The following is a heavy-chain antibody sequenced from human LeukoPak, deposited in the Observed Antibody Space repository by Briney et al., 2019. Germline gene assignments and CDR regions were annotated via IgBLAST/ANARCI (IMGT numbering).Heavy chain of an antibody. D-gene: IGHD4-11*01. Sequence: ASVKVSCKASGYTFTGYYMHWVRQAPGQGLEWMGRINPNSGGTNYAQKLQGRVTMTRDTSISTAYMELSRLVSDDTAVYYCAKVGGYSNSRHAFDIWGQGTMVTVSS. CDR2: INPNSGGT. V-gene: IGHV1-2*06. CDR1: GYTFTGYY. CDR3: AKVGGYSNSRHAFDI. J-gene: IGHJ3*02.